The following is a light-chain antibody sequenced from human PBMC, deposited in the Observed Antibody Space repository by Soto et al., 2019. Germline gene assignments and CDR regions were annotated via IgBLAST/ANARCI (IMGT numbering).Light chain of an antibody. Sequence: QAVVTQEPSLTVSPGGTVTLTCAYSTGSVTSDSYPNWIQQKPGQAPRGLIHSTDKKHSWTPARFSGSLLGGKAALTLSGVQPEDEADYYCLLYSGRAQVFGGGTKVTVL. CDR3: LLYSGRAQV. J-gene: IGLJ2*01. V-gene: IGLV7-43*01. CDR1: TGSVTSDSY. CDR2: STD.